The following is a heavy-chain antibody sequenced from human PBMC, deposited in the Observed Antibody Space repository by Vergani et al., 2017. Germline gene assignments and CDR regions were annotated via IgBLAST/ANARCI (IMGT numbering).Heavy chain of an antibody. J-gene: IGHJ5*02. V-gene: IGHV2-5*01. Sequence: QITLKESGPTLVKPTQTLTLTCTFSGFSLSTSGVGVGWIRQPPGQALEWLALIYWNDDKRYSPSLKSRLTITKDTSNNQVVLTMTNMDPVDTATYYCAHRWPGPYYYGSGSYNGFDPWGQGTLVTVSS. D-gene: IGHD3-10*01. CDR3: AHRWPGPYYYGSGSYNGFDP. CDR2: IYWNDDK. CDR1: GFSLSTSGVG.